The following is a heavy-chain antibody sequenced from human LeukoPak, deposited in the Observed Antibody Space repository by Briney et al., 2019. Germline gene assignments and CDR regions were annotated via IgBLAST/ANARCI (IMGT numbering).Heavy chain of an antibody. V-gene: IGHV1-18*01. CDR1: GYTFIRNG. CDR3: VRAEAGIRDCSGGSCYPNY. D-gene: IGHD2-15*01. CDR2: ISVYNDNT. Sequence: ASVKVSCKASGYTFIRNGITWVRQAPGQGLEWMGWISVYNDNTNYVQKLQGRVTMTTDTSTSTAYMELRSLRSDDTAVYYFVRAEAGIRDCSGGSCYPNYWGQGTLVTVSS. J-gene: IGHJ4*02.